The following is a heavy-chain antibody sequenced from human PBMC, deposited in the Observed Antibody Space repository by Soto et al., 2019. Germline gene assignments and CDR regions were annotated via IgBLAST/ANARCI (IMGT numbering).Heavy chain of an antibody. Sequence: PSETLSLTCAVYGGSFSCYYWSWIRQPPGKGLEWIGEINHSGSTNYNPSLKSRVTISVDTSKNQFSLKLSSVTAADTAVYYCARGNQYYYGSGSYYSNWFDPWGQGTLVTVSS. D-gene: IGHD3-10*01. V-gene: IGHV4-34*01. J-gene: IGHJ5*02. CDR1: GGSFSCYY. CDR2: INHSGST. CDR3: ARGNQYYYGSGSYYSNWFDP.